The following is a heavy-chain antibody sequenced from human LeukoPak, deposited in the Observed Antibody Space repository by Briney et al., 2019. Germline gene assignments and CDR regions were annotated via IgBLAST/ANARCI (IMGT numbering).Heavy chain of an antibody. CDR1: VGSISSSSYY. J-gene: IGHJ3*02. CDR3: ARLPINSYDAFDI. Sequence: SETLSLTCSVSVGSISSSSYYWGWIRQPPGKGLEWIGSIYYSGTTYYNLSLKSRVTISVDTSKNQFSLKLSSVTAADTAVYYCARLPINSYDAFDIWGQGTMVTVSS. V-gene: IGHV4-39*01. D-gene: IGHD5-12*01. CDR2: IYYSGTT.